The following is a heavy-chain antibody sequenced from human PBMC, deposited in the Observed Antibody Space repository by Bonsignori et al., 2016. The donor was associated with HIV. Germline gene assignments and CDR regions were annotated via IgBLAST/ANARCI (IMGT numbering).Heavy chain of an antibody. J-gene: IGHJ2*01. V-gene: IGHV3-9*01. Sequence: GGSLRLSCAASGFIFDDYVMHWVRQAPGKGLEWVSGISWNSGSIAYADSVKGRFTISRDNAKNSLYLQMNSLRAEDTALYYCAKDPNWGSWYFDLWGRGTLVTVSS. CDR2: ISWNSGSI. CDR1: GFIFDDYV. CDR3: AKDPNWGSWYFDL. D-gene: IGHD7-27*01.